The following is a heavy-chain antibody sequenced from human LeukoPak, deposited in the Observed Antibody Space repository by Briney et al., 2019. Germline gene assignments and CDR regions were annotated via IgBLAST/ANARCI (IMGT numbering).Heavy chain of an antibody. D-gene: IGHD1-26*01. J-gene: IGHJ4*02. V-gene: IGHV3-53*01. CDR1: GFTVSSNY. CDR2: IYSGGST. Sequence: PGGSLRLSCAASGFTVSSNYMSWVRQAPGKGLEWVSVIYSGGSTYYADSVKGRFTISRDNSKNTLYLQMNSLRAEDTAVYYCARDLADLGATGGGFDYWGQGTLVTVSS. CDR3: ARDLADLGATGGGFDY.